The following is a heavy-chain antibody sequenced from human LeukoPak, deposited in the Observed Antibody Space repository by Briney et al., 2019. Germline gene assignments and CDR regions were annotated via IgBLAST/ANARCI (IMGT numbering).Heavy chain of an antibody. D-gene: IGHD3-10*01. CDR3: ARLRSSMLLWFGPAYYFDY. V-gene: IGHV4-39*07. Sequence: PSETLSLTCNVSGDSISSSSYFWGWIRQSPGKGLEWIASIYFSGSTFYNPSLRSRATISVDTSKNQFSLKLSSVTAADTAVYYCARLRSSMLLWFGPAYYFDYWGQGTLVTVSS. CDR1: GDSISSSSYF. CDR2: IYFSGST. J-gene: IGHJ4*02.